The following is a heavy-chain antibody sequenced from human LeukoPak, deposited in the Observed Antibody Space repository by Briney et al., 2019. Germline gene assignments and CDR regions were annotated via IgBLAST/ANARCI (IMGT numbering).Heavy chain of an antibody. Sequence: ASVKVSCKSSGFTFTDHYIHWVRQGPGQGLEWMGYIGPHSTFTSSPQEFQGRVTMTRDASMSAAYMELTRLTSDDTAVYYCVREGEGPLSKDFDYWGQGTLVTVSS. J-gene: IGHJ4*02. D-gene: IGHD2/OR15-2a*01. CDR3: VREGEGPLSKDFDY. CDR2: IGPHSTFT. CDR1: GFTFTDHY. V-gene: IGHV1-2*02.